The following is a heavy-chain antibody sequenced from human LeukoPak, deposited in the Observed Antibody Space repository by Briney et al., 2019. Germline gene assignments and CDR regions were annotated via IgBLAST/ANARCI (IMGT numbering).Heavy chain of an antibody. J-gene: IGHJ4*02. CDR3: AKAAISGRFWDY. V-gene: IGHV3-23*01. Sequence: GGSLRLSCAASGFTFSSYAMSWVRQAPGKGLEWVSGISGSAGSTYYADSVKGRFTISRDNSKNTLYLQMNSLRAEDRAVYYCAKAAISGRFWDYWGQGTLVTVSS. D-gene: IGHD2-15*01. CDR1: GFTFSSYA. CDR2: ISGSAGST.